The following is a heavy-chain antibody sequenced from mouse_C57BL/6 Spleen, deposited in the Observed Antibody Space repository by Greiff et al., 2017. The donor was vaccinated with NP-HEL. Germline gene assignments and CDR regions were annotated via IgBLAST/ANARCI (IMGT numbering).Heavy chain of an antibody. J-gene: IGHJ4*01. CDR1: GFTFSDYY. CDR2: ISNGGGST. V-gene: IGHV5-12*01. D-gene: IGHD2-3*01. CDR3: ARCYEGYPGDAMDY. Sequence: EVHLVESGGGLVQPGGSLKLSCAASGFTFSDYYMYWVRQTPEKRLEWVAYISNGGGSTYYPDTVKGRFTISRDNAKNTLYLQMSRLKSEDTAMYYCARCYEGYPGDAMDYWGQGTSVTVAS.